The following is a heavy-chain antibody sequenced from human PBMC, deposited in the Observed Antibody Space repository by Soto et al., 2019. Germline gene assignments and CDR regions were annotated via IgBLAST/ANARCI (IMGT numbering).Heavy chain of an antibody. CDR1: GGAFSSYA. CDR2: IIPIFGTA. V-gene: IGHV1-69*13. J-gene: IGHJ4*02. CDR3: ASSPRGMIVVVSPFDY. Sequence: SVKVSCKASGGAFSSYAISWVRQAPGQGLEWMGGIIPIFGTANYAQKFQGRVTITADESTSTAYMELSSLRSEDTAVYYCASSPRGMIVVVSPFDYWGQGTLVTVSS. D-gene: IGHD3-22*01.